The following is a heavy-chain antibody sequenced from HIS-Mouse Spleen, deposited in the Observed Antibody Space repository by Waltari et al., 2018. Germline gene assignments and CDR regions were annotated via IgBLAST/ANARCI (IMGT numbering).Heavy chain of an antibody. Sequence: QLHLKQWGPGLLKPSKTLPPTAPVYGGSFSGYYWSWIRQPPGKGLEWIGEINHSGSTNYNPSLKSRVTISVDTSKNQFSLKLSSVTAADTAVYYCARVNSSFDYWGQGTLVTVSS. CDR2: INHSGST. D-gene: IGHD6-13*01. CDR1: GGSFSGYY. J-gene: IGHJ4*02. CDR3: ARVNSSFDY. V-gene: IGHV4-34*01.